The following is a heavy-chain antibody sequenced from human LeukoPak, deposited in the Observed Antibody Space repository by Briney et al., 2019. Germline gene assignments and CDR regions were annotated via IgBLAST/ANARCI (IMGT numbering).Heavy chain of an antibody. Sequence: PGGSLRLSCVVSGFTVSSNFMSWVRQAPGKGPEWVSVIYTSGITYYADSVRGRFTISRDNSKNTLYLQMDSLTAEDTAVYYCAKGYSSSWYYFDYWGQGTLVTVSS. V-gene: IGHV3-66*01. J-gene: IGHJ4*02. CDR3: AKGYSSSWYYFDY. CDR1: GFTVSSNF. D-gene: IGHD6-13*01. CDR2: IYTSGIT.